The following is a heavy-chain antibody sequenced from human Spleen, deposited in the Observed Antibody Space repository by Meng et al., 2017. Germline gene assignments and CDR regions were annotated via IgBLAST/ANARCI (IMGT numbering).Heavy chain of an antibody. CDR3: ARDRPVGYCSSTSCYRVLSSGMDV. CDR2: ISSSGSTI. J-gene: IGHJ6*02. D-gene: IGHD2-2*02. V-gene: IGHV3-11*04. Sequence: GESLKISCAASGFTFSDYYMSWIRQAPGKGLEWVSYISSSGSTIYYADSVKGRFTISRDNAKNSLYLQMNSLRAEDTAVYYCARDRPVGYCSSTSCYRVLSSGMDVWGQGTTVTVSS. CDR1: GFTFSDYY.